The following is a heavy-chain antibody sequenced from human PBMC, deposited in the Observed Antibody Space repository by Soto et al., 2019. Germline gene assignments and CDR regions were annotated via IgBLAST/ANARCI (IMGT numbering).Heavy chain of an antibody. V-gene: IGHV2-5*02. J-gene: IGHJ5*02. D-gene: IGHD4-17*01. CDR3: AHVGDYVFDP. Sequence: QITLKESGPPLVKPTQTLTLTCTFSGFSLNTTGVGVGWSRQPPGKALEWLALLYWDGDKRYSPSLKSRLTITKDTSKNQVVFTMTNMDPVDTATYYCAHVGDYVFDPWGQGTLVTVSS. CDR1: GFSLNTTGVG. CDR2: LYWDGDK.